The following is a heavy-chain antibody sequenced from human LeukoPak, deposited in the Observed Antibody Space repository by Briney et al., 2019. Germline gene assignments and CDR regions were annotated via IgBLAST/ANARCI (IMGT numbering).Heavy chain of an antibody. Sequence: GASVKVSCKASGYTFTSYGISWVRQAPGQGLEWMGWISAYNGNTNYAQKLQGRVTMTTDTSTSTAYMELRSLRSDDTAVYYCARRAEAYSNHVGVGKNWFDPWGQGTLVTVSS. CDR3: ARRAEAYSNHVGVGKNWFDP. V-gene: IGHV1-18*01. D-gene: IGHD4-11*01. J-gene: IGHJ5*02. CDR1: GYTFTSYG. CDR2: ISAYNGNT.